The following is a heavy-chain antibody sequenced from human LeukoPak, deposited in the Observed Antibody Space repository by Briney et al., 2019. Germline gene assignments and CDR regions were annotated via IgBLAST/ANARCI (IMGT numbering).Heavy chain of an antibody. J-gene: IGHJ4*02. D-gene: IGHD3-3*01. CDR2: TNWNGGNT. CDR1: GSTFDDHA. V-gene: IGHV3-20*04. Sequence: GGSLRLSCAASGSTFDDHAVSWVRQAPGKGLEWVSGTNWNGGNTGYIDSAKGRFTISRDNAKNYLYLQMNSLRAEDTALYYCARARGYDFWSGYIDWGQGTLVTVSS. CDR3: ARARGYDFWSGYID.